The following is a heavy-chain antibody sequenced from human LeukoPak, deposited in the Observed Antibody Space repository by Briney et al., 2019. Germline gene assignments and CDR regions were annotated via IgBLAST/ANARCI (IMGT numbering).Heavy chain of an antibody. Sequence: PGRSLRLSCAASRFTFSSYAMHWVRQAPGKGLEWVAVISYDGSNKYYADSVKGRFTISRDNSKNTLYLQMNSLRAEDTAVYYCARVWGYSYSAPPADTFDIWGQGTMVTVSS. V-gene: IGHV3-30-3*01. D-gene: IGHD5-18*01. J-gene: IGHJ3*02. CDR1: RFTFSSYA. CDR2: ISYDGSNK. CDR3: ARVWGYSYSAPPADTFDI.